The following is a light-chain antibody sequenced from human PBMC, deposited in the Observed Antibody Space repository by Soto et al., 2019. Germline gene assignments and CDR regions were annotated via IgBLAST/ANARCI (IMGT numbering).Light chain of an antibody. J-gene: IGKJ1*01. Sequence: EIVMTQSPATLSVSPGERATLSCRASQSVSSNLAWYQQKPGQAHRLLIYGASTRATGIPARFSGSGSGTEFTHTISSLQSEDFAVYYCQQYNNWPPWTFGQGTKVEIK. CDR2: GAS. CDR3: QQYNNWPPWT. CDR1: QSVSSN. V-gene: IGKV3-15*01.